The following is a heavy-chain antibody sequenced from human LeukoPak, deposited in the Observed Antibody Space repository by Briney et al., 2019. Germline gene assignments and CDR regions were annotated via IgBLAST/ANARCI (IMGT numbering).Heavy chain of an antibody. Sequence: ASVKVSCKAPGYTFTSYYMHWVRQAPGQGLEWMGIINPSGGSTSYAQKFQGRVTMTRDTSTSTVYMELSSLRSEDTAVYYCARRIAAAGTLGYYFDYWGQGTLVTVSS. D-gene: IGHD6-13*01. CDR2: INPSGGST. V-gene: IGHV1-46*01. CDR3: ARRIAAAGTLGYYFDY. CDR1: GYTFTSYY. J-gene: IGHJ4*02.